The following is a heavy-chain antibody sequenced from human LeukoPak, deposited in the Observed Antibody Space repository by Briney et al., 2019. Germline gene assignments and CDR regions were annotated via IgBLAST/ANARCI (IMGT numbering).Heavy chain of an antibody. CDR1: GGSISSYY. CDR3: ARGLRYSNEVWSDP. V-gene: IGHV4-4*07. CDR2: IYTSGST. Sequence: SETLSLTCTVSGGSISSYYWSWIRQPAGKGLEWIGRIYTSGSTNYNPSLKSRVTISVDKSKNQFSLKLSSVTAADTAVYYCARGLRYSNEVWSDPWGQGTLVTVSS. D-gene: IGHD4-11*01. J-gene: IGHJ5*02.